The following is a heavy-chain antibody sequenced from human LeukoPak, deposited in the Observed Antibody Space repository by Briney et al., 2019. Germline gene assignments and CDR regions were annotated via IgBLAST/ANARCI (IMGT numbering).Heavy chain of an antibody. CDR2: ISSSSSYK. Sequence: GGSLRLSCAASGFTFSSYSMNWVRQAPGKGLEWVSSISSSSSYKYYADSLKGRFTISRDNAKNSLFLQMNSLRAEDTAVYYCTRDWFVGYDTCGYSAGDYWGQGTLVTVSS. CDR3: TRDWFVGYDTCGYSAGDY. V-gene: IGHV3-21*01. D-gene: IGHD3-22*01. CDR1: GFTFSSYS. J-gene: IGHJ4*02.